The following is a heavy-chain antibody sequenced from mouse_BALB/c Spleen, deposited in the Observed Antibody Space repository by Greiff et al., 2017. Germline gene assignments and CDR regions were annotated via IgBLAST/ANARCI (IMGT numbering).Heavy chain of an antibody. J-gene: IGHJ4*01. D-gene: IGHD2-14*01. Sequence: VQLQQSGAELARPGASVKLSCKASGYTFTSYWMQWVKQRPGQGLEWIGAIYPGDGDTRYTQKFKGKATLTADKSSSTAYMQLSSLASEDSAVYYCARNYRYDGGIYYAMDYWGQGTSVTVSS. CDR3: ARNYRYDGGIYYAMDY. CDR1: GYTFTSYW. V-gene: IGHV1-87*01. CDR2: IYPGDGDT.